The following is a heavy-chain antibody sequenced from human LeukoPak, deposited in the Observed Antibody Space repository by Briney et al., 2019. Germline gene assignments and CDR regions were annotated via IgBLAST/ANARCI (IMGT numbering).Heavy chain of an antibody. Sequence: GGSLRLSCAASGFTFDEYAMHWVRQAPGKGLEWVSGISWNSGSIGYADSVKGRFTISRDNAKKSLYLQMNSLGAEDTALYYCAKAGTRDGYNPGEKWGQGTLVTVSS. J-gene: IGHJ4*02. V-gene: IGHV3-9*01. CDR1: GFTFDEYA. CDR3: AKAGTRDGYNPGEK. D-gene: IGHD5-24*01. CDR2: ISWNSGSI.